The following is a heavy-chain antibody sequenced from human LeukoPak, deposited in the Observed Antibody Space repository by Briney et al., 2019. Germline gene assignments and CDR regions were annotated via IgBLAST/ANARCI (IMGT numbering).Heavy chain of an antibody. J-gene: IGHJ4*02. CDR2: IYYSGST. Sequence: SETLSLTCTLSGGSISSYYWSWIRQPPGKGLEWVGYIYYSGSTNYNPSLKSRVTISVDTSKNQFSLKLSSVTAADTAVYYCARDFSSTWYYFDYWGQGTLVTVSS. V-gene: IGHV4-59*01. CDR1: GGSISSYY. D-gene: IGHD6-13*01. CDR3: ARDFSSTWYYFDY.